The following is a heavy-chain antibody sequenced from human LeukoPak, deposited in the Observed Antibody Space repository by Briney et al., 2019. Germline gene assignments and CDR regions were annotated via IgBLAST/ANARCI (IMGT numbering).Heavy chain of an antibody. Sequence: GASVKVSCKASGYTFTGYYMRWVRQAPGQGLEWMGWINPNSGGTNYAQKFQGRVTMTRDTSISTAYMELSRLRSDDTAVYYCARDSNLEWLLYSAFDIWGQGTMVTVSS. CDR1: GYTFTGYY. CDR3: ARDSNLEWLLYSAFDI. J-gene: IGHJ3*02. D-gene: IGHD3-3*01. CDR2: INPNSGGT. V-gene: IGHV1-2*02.